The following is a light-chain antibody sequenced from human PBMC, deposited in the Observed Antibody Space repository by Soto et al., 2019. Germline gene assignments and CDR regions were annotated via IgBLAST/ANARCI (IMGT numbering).Light chain of an antibody. Sequence: EIGLTQSPATLSLPAGERATLSCRASQSVDTYLGWYQQKPGQAPRLLISDASTRATGIPARFSGGGSGTDFTLTISSLEPEDFAVYYCQQRYSWPKTFGGGTRVEIK. CDR3: QQRYSWPKT. V-gene: IGKV3-11*01. CDR1: QSVDTY. J-gene: IGKJ4*01. CDR2: DAS.